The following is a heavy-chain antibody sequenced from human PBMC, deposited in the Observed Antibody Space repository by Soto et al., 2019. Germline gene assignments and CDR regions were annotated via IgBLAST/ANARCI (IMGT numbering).Heavy chain of an antibody. Sequence: PGGSLRLSCAASGFTFSSYAMHWVRQAPGKGLEWVAVISYDGSNKYYADSVKGRFTISRDNSKNTLYLQMNSLRAEDTAVYYCARVRPRVYYFDYWGQGTLVTVSS. CDR3: ARVRPRVYYFDY. D-gene: IGHD1-1*01. CDR1: GFTFSSYA. J-gene: IGHJ4*02. CDR2: ISYDGSNK. V-gene: IGHV3-30-3*01.